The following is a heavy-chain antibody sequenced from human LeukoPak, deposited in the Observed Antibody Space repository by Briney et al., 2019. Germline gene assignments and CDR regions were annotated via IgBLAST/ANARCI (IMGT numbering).Heavy chain of an antibody. D-gene: IGHD3-22*01. CDR1: GFTFSSYG. J-gene: IGHJ4*02. Sequence: GGSLRLSCAASGFTFSSYGMHWVRQAPGKGLEWVAVISYDGSNKYYADSVKGRFTISRDNSKNTLYLQMNSLRAEDTAVYYRAKTAGYYYDSSGYQPYFDYWGQGTLVTVSS. CDR2: ISYDGSNK. CDR3: AKTAGYYYDSSGYQPYFDY. V-gene: IGHV3-30*12.